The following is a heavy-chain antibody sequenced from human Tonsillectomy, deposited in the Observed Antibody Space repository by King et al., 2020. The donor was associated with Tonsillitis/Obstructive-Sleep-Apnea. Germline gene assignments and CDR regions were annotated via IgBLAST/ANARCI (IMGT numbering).Heavy chain of an antibody. Sequence: DVQLVESGGGLVQPGGSLRLSCSASGFTFSSYAMHWVRQAPGKGLEYVSAISSNGGSTYYADSVKGRFTISRDNSKNTLYLQMSSLRAEDTAVYYCVKVPKYSYGGLAYWGQGTLVTVSS. CDR3: VKVPKYSYGGLAY. V-gene: IGHV3-64D*06. J-gene: IGHJ4*02. CDR1: GFTFSSYA. CDR2: ISSNGGST. D-gene: IGHD5-18*01.